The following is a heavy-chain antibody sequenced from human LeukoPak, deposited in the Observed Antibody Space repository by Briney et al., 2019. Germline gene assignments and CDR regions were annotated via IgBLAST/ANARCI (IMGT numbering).Heavy chain of an antibody. V-gene: IGHV4-34*01. D-gene: IGHD2-2*01. Sequence: SETLSLTCAVYGGSFSGYYWSWIRQPPEKGLEWIGEINHSGSTNYNPSLKSRVTISVDTSKNQFSLKLSSVTAADTAVYYCARGQLRIDYWGQGTLVTVSS. CDR3: ARGQLRIDY. J-gene: IGHJ4*02. CDR2: INHSGST. CDR1: GGSFSGYY.